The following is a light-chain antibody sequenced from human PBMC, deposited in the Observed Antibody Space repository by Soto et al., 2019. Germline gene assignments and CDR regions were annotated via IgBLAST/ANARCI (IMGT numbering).Light chain of an antibody. J-gene: IGKJ1*01. CDR2: GAS. CDR1: ESISSD. CDR3: QQYSTWPRT. V-gene: IGKV3-15*01. Sequence: DTVMTQFPATISVSPVARVPLSCRASESISSDVAWYQQKPGQSPRLLIFGASTRATSIPDRFTGSRSGTEFSLAISSLQSEDFAVYYCQQYSTWPRTFGQGTKVDIK.